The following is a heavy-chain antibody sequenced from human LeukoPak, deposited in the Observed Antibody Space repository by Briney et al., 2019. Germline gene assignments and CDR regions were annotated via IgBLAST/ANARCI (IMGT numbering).Heavy chain of an antibody. CDR1: GFTFSSYT. Sequence: GESLRLSCAASGFTFSSYTMNWVRQAPGTGLEWVSCISSSSTNIYYADSVKGRFTISRDNAKNSLYLQMNSLRAEDTAVYYCARKLYSDNSHDAFDIWGQGTMVIVSS. V-gene: IGHV3-21*01. CDR3: ARKLYSDNSHDAFDI. D-gene: IGHD1-26*01. CDR2: ISSSSTNI. J-gene: IGHJ3*02.